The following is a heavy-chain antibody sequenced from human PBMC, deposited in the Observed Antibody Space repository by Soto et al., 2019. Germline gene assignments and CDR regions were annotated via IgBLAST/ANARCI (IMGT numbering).Heavy chain of an antibody. CDR3: ARDRRYYDILTGYSDLDAFDI. V-gene: IGHV3-33*01. Sequence: QPGGSLRLSCAASGFTFSSYGMHWVRQAPGKGLEWVAVIWYDGSNKYYADSVKGRFTISRDNSKNTLYLQMNSLRAEDTAVYYCARDRRYYDILTGYSDLDAFDIWGQGTMVTVSS. D-gene: IGHD3-9*01. J-gene: IGHJ3*02. CDR1: GFTFSSYG. CDR2: IWYDGSNK.